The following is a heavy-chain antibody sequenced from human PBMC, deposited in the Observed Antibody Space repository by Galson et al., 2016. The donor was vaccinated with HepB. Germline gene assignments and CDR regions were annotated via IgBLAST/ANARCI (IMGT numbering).Heavy chain of an antibody. Sequence: SLRLSCAASEFTVSNNYMSWVRQAPGKGLEWVSLIYSGGNTRYADSVKGRFTISRDNAKNSLYLQMSSLRAEDTAVYYCAREGLGDGYNSLNYYAYYMDVWGKGTTVTVSS. D-gene: IGHD5-24*01. CDR1: EFTVSNNY. V-gene: IGHV3-66*01. J-gene: IGHJ6*03. CDR3: AREGLGDGYNSLNYYAYYMDV. CDR2: IYSGGNT.